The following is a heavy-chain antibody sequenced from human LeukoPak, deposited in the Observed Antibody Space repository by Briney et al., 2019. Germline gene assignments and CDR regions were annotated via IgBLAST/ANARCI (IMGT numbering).Heavy chain of an antibody. Sequence: GGSLRLSCAASGFTFSSYAMHWVRQAPGKGLEWVAVISYDGSNKYYADSVKGRFTISRDNSKNTLYLQMNSLRAEDTAVHYCASGDLGYCSSTSCYVDYWGQGTLVTVSS. CDR2: ISYDGSNK. CDR1: GFTFSSYA. V-gene: IGHV3-30*04. CDR3: ASGDLGYCSSTSCYVDY. J-gene: IGHJ4*02. D-gene: IGHD2-2*01.